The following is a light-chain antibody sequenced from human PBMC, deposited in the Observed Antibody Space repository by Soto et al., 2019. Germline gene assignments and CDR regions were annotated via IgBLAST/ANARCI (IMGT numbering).Light chain of an antibody. Sequence: IVLTHSPATLSSFPCDRVTLSFRASQAVNTRLAWYQHKPGQAPRLLIYLASNRAAGVPARFSGSGSGTDFTRTISDVEPEDFAVYYCHQRQSWPRKFGQGTKVDIK. CDR2: LAS. CDR3: HQRQSWPRK. CDR1: QAVNTR. J-gene: IGKJ1*01. V-gene: IGKV3-11*01.